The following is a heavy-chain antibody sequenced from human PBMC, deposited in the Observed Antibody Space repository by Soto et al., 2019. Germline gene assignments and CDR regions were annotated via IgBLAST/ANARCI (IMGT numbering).Heavy chain of an antibody. CDR1: GGSISSSSYY. V-gene: IGHV4-39*01. J-gene: IGHJ5*02. Sequence: SETLSLTCTVSGGSISSSSYYWGWIRQPPGKGLEWIGSIYYSGSTYYNPSLKSRVTISVDTSKNQFSLKLSSVTAADTAVYYCAGQVYCSSTSCYTDMRINWFDPWGQGTLVTVSS. CDR2: IYYSGST. D-gene: IGHD2-2*02. CDR3: AGQVYCSSTSCYTDMRINWFDP.